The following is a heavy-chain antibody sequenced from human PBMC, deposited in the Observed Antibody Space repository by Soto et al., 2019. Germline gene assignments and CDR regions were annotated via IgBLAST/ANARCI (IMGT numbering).Heavy chain of an antibody. V-gene: IGHV1-69*01. CDR3: AREVTVASYSFDF. D-gene: IGHD5-12*01. Sequence: QVQLVQSGAEVKRPGSSVKVSCKASGGTFNNYALSWVRQPPGQGLEWMGGIIPIFNSANYAQKFQGRVTITADDSTSTAYMELRSLRPDDTAVYYCAREVTVASYSFDFWGQGTLVTVSS. CDR2: IIPIFNSA. CDR1: GGTFNNYA. J-gene: IGHJ4*02.